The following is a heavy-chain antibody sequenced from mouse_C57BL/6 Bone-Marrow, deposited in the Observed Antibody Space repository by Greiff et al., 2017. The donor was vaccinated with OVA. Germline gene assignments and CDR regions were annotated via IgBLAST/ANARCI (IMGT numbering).Heavy chain of an antibody. Sequence: VQLQQPGAELVKPGASVKLSCKASGYTFTSYWMHWVKQRPGQGLEWIGMIHPTSGSTNYNEKFKSKATLTVDKSSSTAYMQLSSLTSEDSAVYYCARAGGATAFDYWGQGTTLTVSS. CDR3: ARAGGATAFDY. CDR2: IHPTSGST. V-gene: IGHV1-64*01. CDR1: GYTFTSYW. J-gene: IGHJ2*01. D-gene: IGHD1-2*01.